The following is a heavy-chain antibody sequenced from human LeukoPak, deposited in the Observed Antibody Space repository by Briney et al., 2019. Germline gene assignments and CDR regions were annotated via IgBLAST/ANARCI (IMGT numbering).Heavy chain of an antibody. Sequence: GGSLRLSCVASGFTFSSYWMHWVRQDPRKGLVWVSRISGDGRNINYADSVRGRFTISRDNAKNTLYLQMNTLRVEDTAVYYCARDSTYDYVWGSYLLFDYWGQGTLVTVSS. D-gene: IGHD3-16*02. CDR3: ARDSTYDYVWGSYLLFDY. CDR1: GFTFSSYW. V-gene: IGHV3-74*01. CDR2: ISGDGRNI. J-gene: IGHJ4*02.